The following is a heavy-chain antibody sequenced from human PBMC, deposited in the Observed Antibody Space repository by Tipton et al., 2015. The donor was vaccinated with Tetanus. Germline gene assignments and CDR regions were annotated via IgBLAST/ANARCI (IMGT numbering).Heavy chain of an antibody. J-gene: IGHJ3*02. CDR2: ISGSGTT. Sequence: TLSLTCTVSGASLRGGDYHWSWIRQPPGKGLEWLAYISGSGTTNSNYFLKSRITMTQDTSRNQFSLTLTSVTAADTAVYYCARWGDASGSTNLYAFDIWGQGTMVSVSS. CDR3: ARWGDASGSTNLYAFDI. D-gene: IGHD3-10*01. V-gene: IGHV4-61*08. CDR1: GASLRGGDYH.